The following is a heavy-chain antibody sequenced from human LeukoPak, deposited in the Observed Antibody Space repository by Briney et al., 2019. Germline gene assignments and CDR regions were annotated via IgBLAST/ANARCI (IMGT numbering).Heavy chain of an antibody. CDR2: INPNSGGT. J-gene: IGHJ4*02. CDR3: ARGLRFGEPSEIDY. V-gene: IGHV1-2*02. CDR1: GHTFSRSY. Sequence: GASVKVSCKASGHTFSRSYMHWVRQAPGQGLEWMGWINPNSGGTNYAQKFQGRVTMTRDTSISTAYMELSRLRSDDTAVYYCARGLRFGEPSEIDYWGQGTLVTVSS. D-gene: IGHD3-10*01.